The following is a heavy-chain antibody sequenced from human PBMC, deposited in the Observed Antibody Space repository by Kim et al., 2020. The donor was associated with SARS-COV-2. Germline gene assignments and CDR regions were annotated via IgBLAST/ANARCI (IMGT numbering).Heavy chain of an antibody. CDR2: INHSGST. D-gene: IGHD3-3*02. CDR3: ARGHFSRSTDY. Sequence: SETLSLTCAVYGGSFSGYYWSWIRQPPGKGLEWIGEINHSGSTNYNPSLKSRVTISVDTSKNQFSLKLSSVTAADTAVYYCARGHFSRSTDYWGQGTLVTVSS. CDR1: GGSFSGYY. J-gene: IGHJ4*02. V-gene: IGHV4-34*01.